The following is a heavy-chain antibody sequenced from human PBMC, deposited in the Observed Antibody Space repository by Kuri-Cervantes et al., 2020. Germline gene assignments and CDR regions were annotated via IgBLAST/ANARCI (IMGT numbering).Heavy chain of an antibody. D-gene: IGHD2-2*03. V-gene: IGHV3-53*01. CDR1: GFTVSTNY. CDR2: IYSGGST. CDR3: ARSWITESGY. Sequence: GESLKISCAASGFTVSTNYMSWVRQAPGKGLEWVSVIYSGGSTYYADSVKGRFTISRDSSKNTVYLQMNSLRVEDTAVYYCARSWITESGYWGQGTLVTVSS. J-gene: IGHJ4*02.